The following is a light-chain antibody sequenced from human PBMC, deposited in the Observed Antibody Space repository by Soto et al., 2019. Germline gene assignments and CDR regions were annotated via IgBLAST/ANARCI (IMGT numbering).Light chain of an antibody. Sequence: EIGLTQSPATLSLSPGERATLSCRASQSVSSYLAWYHQKPGQAPRLLIYDASNRATGIPARFSGSGSGTDVTPPISSLEPQEVAAEYCQQRSNSPRTFGRGAKVDIK. CDR2: DAS. V-gene: IGKV3-11*01. J-gene: IGKJ4*02. CDR3: QQRSNSPRT. CDR1: QSVSSY.